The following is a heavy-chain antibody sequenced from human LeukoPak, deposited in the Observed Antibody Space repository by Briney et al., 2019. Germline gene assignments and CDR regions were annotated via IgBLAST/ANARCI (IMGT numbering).Heavy chain of an antibody. CDR2: VFYSGST. D-gene: IGHD1-26*01. Sequence: SETPSLTCAVSGSSMNYYYWTWMRQPPGRGLEWIGYVFYSGSTNYNPSLKSRVTISLDTSKNQFSLRLTSVTAADTAVYYCARRVYSGNYFDYWGQGILVTVSS. CDR3: ARRVYSGNYFDY. CDR1: GSSMNYYY. V-gene: IGHV4-59*08. J-gene: IGHJ4*02.